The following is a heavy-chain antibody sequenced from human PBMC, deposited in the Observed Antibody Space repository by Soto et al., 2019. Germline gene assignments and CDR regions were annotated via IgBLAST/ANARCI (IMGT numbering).Heavy chain of an antibody. D-gene: IGHD6-13*01. Sequence: QVQLVESGGGVVQPGRSLRLSCAASGFTFSSYGMHWVRQAPGKGLERVAVISYDGSNKYYADSVKGRFTISRDNSKNTLYLQINSLRAEDTAVYYCAKDQVYSSIAAAGSSDFDYWGQGTLVTVSS. CDR3: AKDQVYSSIAAAGSSDFDY. CDR1: GFTFSSYG. V-gene: IGHV3-30*18. J-gene: IGHJ4*02. CDR2: ISYDGSNK.